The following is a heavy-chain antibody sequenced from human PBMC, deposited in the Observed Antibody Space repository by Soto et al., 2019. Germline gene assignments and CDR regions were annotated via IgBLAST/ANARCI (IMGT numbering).Heavy chain of an antibody. D-gene: IGHD2-2*02. CDR1: GDSVSSNSAA. V-gene: IGHV6-1*01. CDR3: ARDALPPYCSSTSCYRSGNWFDP. Sequence: PSQTLSLTCAISGDSVSSNSAAWNWIRQSPSRGLEWLGRTYYRSKWYNDYAVSVKSRITINPDTSKNQFSLQLNSVTPEDTAVYYCARDALPPYCSSTSCYRSGNWFDPWGQGTLVTVYS. CDR2: TYYRSKWYN. J-gene: IGHJ5*02.